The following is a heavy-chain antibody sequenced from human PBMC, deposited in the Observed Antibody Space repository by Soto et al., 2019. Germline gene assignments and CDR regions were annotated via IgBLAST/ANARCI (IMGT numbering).Heavy chain of an antibody. CDR1: GYTFTSSD. CDR3: ARGSNHCSGGSCYYDWFEP. V-gene: IGHV1-8*01. J-gene: IGHJ5*02. Sequence: ASVKVSCKASGYTFTSSDVYWVRQATGQGLELMGWMNPNTGNTGYAQKFQGRVTMTRNTSISTAYMELSSLRSEDTAVYYCARGSNHCSGGSCYYDWFEPWGQGTPVTVSA. D-gene: IGHD2-15*01. CDR2: MNPNTGNT.